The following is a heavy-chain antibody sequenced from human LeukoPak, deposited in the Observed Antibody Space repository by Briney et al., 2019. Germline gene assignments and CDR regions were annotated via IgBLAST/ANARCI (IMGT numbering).Heavy chain of an antibody. CDR3: ARDRSSGWYLTPGFDP. D-gene: IGHD6-19*01. V-gene: IGHV3-7*04. CDR2: IKQDGSEK. CDR1: GFTFSNYW. J-gene: IGHJ5*02. Sequence: GGSLRLSCAASGFTFSNYWMSWVRQAPGRGLEWVASIKQDGSEKYYVDSVKGRFTISRDNAKNSLYLQINSLRAEDTAVYYCARDRSSGWYLTPGFDPWGQGTLVTVSS.